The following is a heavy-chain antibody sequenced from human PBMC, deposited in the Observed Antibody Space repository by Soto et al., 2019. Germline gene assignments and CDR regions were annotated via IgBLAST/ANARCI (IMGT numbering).Heavy chain of an antibody. J-gene: IGHJ4*02. V-gene: IGHV1-2*02. CDR2: IGPESGAT. CDR1: GYTFTGHY. CDR3: GRGRSGQIVVFY. Sequence: RASVKVSCKASGYTFTGHYIHWVRQAPEQGPEWMGEIGPESGATRYAQKFQGRVTMTRDMSITTVYMELNNLSPDDTAVYYCGRGRSGQIVVFYWGQGTPATVSS. D-gene: IGHD5-12*01.